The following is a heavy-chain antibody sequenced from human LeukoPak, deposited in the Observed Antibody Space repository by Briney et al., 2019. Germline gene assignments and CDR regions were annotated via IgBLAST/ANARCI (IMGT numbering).Heavy chain of an antibody. V-gene: IGHV4-59*08. CDR2: VHSSGGT. D-gene: IGHD2-21*02. Sequence: PSETLSLTCTVSGGSMTGYYWAWIRQPPGKRLEWIGYVHSSGGTKYSPSLKSRVTVSIDMSKNQFSLNLRSVTAADSAAYYCTKLSDCGADCYDRLHWFDPWGQGSLVTVSS. J-gene: IGHJ5*02. CDR3: TKLSDCGADCYDRLHWFDP. CDR1: GGSMTGYY.